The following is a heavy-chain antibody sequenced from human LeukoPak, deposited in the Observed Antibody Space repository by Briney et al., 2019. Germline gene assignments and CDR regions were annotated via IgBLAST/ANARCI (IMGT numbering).Heavy chain of an antibody. D-gene: IGHD4-17*01. J-gene: IGHJ6*02. CDR3: ARENGETTVTTNYYHGMDV. Sequence: GGSLRLSCAASGFSFSSNEMNWVRQAPGKGLEWVSYISSGGGTIYYADSVKGRFTISRDNAKNSLYLQMNSLRAEDTAVYYCARENGETTVTTNYYHGMDVWGQGTTVAVSS. CDR2: ISSGGGTI. CDR1: GFSFSSNE. V-gene: IGHV3-48*03.